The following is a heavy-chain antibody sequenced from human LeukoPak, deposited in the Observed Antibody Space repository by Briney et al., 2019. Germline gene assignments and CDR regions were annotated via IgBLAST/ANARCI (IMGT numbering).Heavy chain of an antibody. V-gene: IGHV7-4-1*02. D-gene: IGHD6-19*01. CDR3: ATDLKKGDSGCFDY. Sequence: ASVTVSCTASGYTFTSSALNWVRQAPGQGLEWMGWINTNTGNPTYAQGFTGRFVFSLDTSVSTAYLQISSLKAEDTAVYYCATDLKKGDSGCFDYWGQGTLVTVSS. J-gene: IGHJ4*02. CDR1: GYTFTSSA. CDR2: INTNTGNP.